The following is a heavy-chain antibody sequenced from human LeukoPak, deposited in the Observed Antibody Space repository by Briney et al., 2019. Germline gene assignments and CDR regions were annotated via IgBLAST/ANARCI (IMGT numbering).Heavy chain of an antibody. D-gene: IGHD5-12*01. J-gene: IGHJ4*02. V-gene: IGHV3-23*01. CDR2: ISGSGGST. CDR1: GFTFSSYG. Sequence: PGGSLRLSCAPSGFTFSSYGMSWVRQAPGKGLEWVSAISGSGGSTYYADSVKGRFTISRDNSKNTLYLQMRNLRADDTAVYYCAKDGAWLRFDDWGQGILVTVSS. CDR3: AKDGAWLRFDD.